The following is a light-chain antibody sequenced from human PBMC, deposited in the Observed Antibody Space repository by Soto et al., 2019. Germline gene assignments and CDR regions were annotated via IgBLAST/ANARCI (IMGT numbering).Light chain of an antibody. V-gene: IGLV2-8*01. CDR1: SSDIGGHNH. CDR2: EVS. Sequence: QSVLTQPPSASGSPGQSVTISCTGSSSDIGGHNHVSWYQQHPGEAPKLVIYEVSKRPSGVPDRFSGSKSGNTASLTVSGLQADDESDYYCSSFAGSNSWVFGGGTKLTVL. CDR3: SSFAGSNSWV. J-gene: IGLJ3*02.